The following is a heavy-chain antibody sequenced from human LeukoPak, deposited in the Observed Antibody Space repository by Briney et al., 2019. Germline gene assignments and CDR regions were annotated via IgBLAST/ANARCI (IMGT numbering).Heavy chain of an antibody. J-gene: IGHJ4*02. D-gene: IGHD3-22*01. Sequence: VASVKVSCKASGGTFSSYAISWVRQAPGQGLEWMGGIIPIFGTANYAQKFQGRVTITADDSTSTAYMELSSLRSEDTAVYYCARGSRYYDSSGYPRPYYFDYWGQGTLVTVSS. CDR2: IIPIFGTA. CDR3: ARGSRYYDSSGYPRPYYFDY. V-gene: IGHV1-69*13. CDR1: GGTFSSYA.